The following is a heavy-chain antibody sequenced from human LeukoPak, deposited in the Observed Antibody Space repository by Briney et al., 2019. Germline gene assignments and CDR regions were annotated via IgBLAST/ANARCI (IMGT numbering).Heavy chain of an antibody. CDR1: GFTFSSYG. J-gene: IGHJ3*02. Sequence: GRSLRLSCAASGFTFSSYGMHWVRRAPGKGLEWVAVISYDGSNKYYADSVKGRFTISRDNAKNSLYLQMNSLRAEDTALYHCATSSRNRDGYNNDAFDIWGQGTMVTVSS. CDR3: ATSSRNRDGYNNDAFDI. V-gene: IGHV3-30*03. CDR2: ISYDGSNK. D-gene: IGHD5-24*01.